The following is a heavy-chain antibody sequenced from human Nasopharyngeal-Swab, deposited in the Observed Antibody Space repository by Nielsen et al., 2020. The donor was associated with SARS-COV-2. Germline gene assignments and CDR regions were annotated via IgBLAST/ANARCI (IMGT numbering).Heavy chain of an antibody. CDR2: ITVDGSHT. CDR3: ARAGRGYSNGEIDGFHYMDV. J-gene: IGHJ6*03. V-gene: IGHV3-21*04. CDR1: GFNVRTYS. D-gene: IGHD5-12*01. Sequence: GESLKISCAASGFNVRTYSLTWVRQAPGKGLEWVSYITVDGSHTNYADSGKGRFSISRDNAKNSVFLQMNNLRAEDTAVYYCARAGRGYSNGEIDGFHYMDVWGRGTAVAVSS.